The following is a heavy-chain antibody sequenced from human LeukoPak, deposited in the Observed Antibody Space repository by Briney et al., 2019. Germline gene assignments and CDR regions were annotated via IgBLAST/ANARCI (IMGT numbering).Heavy chain of an antibody. D-gene: IGHD3-22*01. CDR2: IYSNGIT. CDR3: ARRAYYDTSGYYPASGYFDL. J-gene: IGHJ2*01. Sequence: SETLSLTCTVSGGFIISYYWNWIRQPPGKGLEWIGYIYSNGITSYNPSLRSRGTISIATSKNQFSLRLRSVTAADTAIYYCARRAYYDTSGYYPASGYFDLWGRGTLVTVSS. V-gene: IGHV4-4*08. CDR1: GGFIISYY.